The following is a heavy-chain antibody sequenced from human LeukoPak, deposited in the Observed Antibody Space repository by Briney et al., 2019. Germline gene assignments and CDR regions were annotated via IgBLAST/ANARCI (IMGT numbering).Heavy chain of an antibody. CDR1: GFTFSSYW. CDR2: IKQDGREK. D-gene: IGHD3-16*02. Sequence: GGSLRLSCAASGFTFSSYWMIWVRQAPGKGLEWVANIKQDGREKYYVDSVKGRFTISRDNAKNSLYLQMNSLRAEDTAVYYCARDRYDYVWGSYRSRYFDYWGQGTLVTVSS. CDR3: ARDRYDYVWGSYRSRYFDY. V-gene: IGHV3-7*01. J-gene: IGHJ4*02.